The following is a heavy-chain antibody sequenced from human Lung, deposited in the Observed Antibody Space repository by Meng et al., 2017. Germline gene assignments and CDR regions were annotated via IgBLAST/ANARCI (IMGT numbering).Heavy chain of an antibody. D-gene: IGHD3-16*01. CDR3: ARGFPRLNGGNWFDP. CDR1: GYTFTSYG. CDR2: INPNNGNT. J-gene: IGHJ5*02. V-gene: IGHV1-18*01. Sequence: QGQLGQAGAEVKKPGASVKVSCKASGYTFTSYGISWVRQAPGQGLEWMGWINPNNGNTSYAQKLQGRVTMTTDTSTSTAYMELRSLRSDDTAVYYCARGFPRLNGGNWFDPWGQGTLVTVSS.